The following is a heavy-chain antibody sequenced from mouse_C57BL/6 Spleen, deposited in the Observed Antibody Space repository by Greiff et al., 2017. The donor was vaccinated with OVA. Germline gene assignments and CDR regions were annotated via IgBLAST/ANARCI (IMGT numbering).Heavy chain of an antibody. CDR2: INPNYGTT. V-gene: IGHV1-39*01. Sequence: VQLKQSGPELVKPGASVKISCKASGYSFTDYNMNWVKQSNGKSLEWIGVINPNYGTTSYNQKFKGKATLTVDQSSSTAYMQLNSLTSEDSAVYYCARGGITTDYYAMDYWGQGTSVTVSS. D-gene: IGHD1-1*01. CDR3: ARGGITTDYYAMDY. CDR1: GYSFTDYN. J-gene: IGHJ4*01.